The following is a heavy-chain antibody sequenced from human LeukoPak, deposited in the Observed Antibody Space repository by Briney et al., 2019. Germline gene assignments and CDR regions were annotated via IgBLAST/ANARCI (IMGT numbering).Heavy chain of an antibody. D-gene: IGHD1-14*01. CDR1: GFTFSSCG. V-gene: IGHV3-33*01. Sequence: GGSLRLSCAASGFTFSSCGMHWVRQTPGKGLEWVAVIWYDGSNKYYADSVKGRFTISRDNSKNTLYLQMNSLRAEDTAVYYRARGLYNPFDPWGQGTLVTVSS. CDR3: ARGLYNPFDP. CDR2: IWYDGSNK. J-gene: IGHJ5*02.